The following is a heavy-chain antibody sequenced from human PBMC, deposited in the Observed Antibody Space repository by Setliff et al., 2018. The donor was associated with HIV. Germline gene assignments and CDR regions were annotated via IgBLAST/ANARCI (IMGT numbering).Heavy chain of an antibody. CDR1: GASISNSNSY. D-gene: IGHD2-21*02. J-gene: IGHJ2*01. CDR2: VYQSGST. CDR3: ARHDGTYCGGDCYLLGYFDL. Sequence: SETLSLTCTVYGASISNSNSYWGWIRQPPGKRLEWLGSVYQSGSTSYNPSLSSRLTISVDTSKNQVSLRLSSVTAADTGVYYCARHDGTYCGGDCYLLGYFDLWGRGTLVTGLL. V-gene: IGHV4-39*01.